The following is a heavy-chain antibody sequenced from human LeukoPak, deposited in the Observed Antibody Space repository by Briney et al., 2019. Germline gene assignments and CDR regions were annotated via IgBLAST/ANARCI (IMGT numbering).Heavy chain of an antibody. CDR2: ISYDGSNK. CDR1: GFTFSSYA. V-gene: IGHV3-30-3*01. Sequence: PGRSLRLSCAASGFTFSSYAMHWVRQAPGKGLEWVAVISYDGSNKYYADSVRGRFTISRDSSKNTLYLQMNSLRAEDTAVYYCARWAMTTVKGFDLWGQGTLVTVSS. J-gene: IGHJ5*02. CDR3: ARWAMTTVKGFDL. D-gene: IGHD4-11*01.